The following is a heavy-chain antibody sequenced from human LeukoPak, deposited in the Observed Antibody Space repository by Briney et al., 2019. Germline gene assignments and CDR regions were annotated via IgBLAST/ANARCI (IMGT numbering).Heavy chain of an antibody. Sequence: SETLSLTCTVSGGSISSYYWSWIRQPPGKGLEWIGYIYYSGSTNYNPSLKSRVTISVDTSKNQFSLKLSSVTAADPAVYYCAREPGTFDYPYMDVWGKGTTVTISS. CDR2: IYYSGST. CDR3: AREPGTFDYPYMDV. J-gene: IGHJ6*03. V-gene: IGHV4-59*12. CDR1: GGSISSYY. D-gene: IGHD3-16*01.